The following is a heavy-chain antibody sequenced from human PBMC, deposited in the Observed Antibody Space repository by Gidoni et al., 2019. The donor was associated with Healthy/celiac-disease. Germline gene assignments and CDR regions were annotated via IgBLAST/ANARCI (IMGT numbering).Heavy chain of an antibody. CDR1: GGSISSSSYY. V-gene: IGHV4-39*01. Sequence: QLQLQESGPGLVKPSETLSLTCTVSGGSISSSSYYWGWIRQPPGKGLEWIGSIYYSGSTYYNPSLKSRVTISVDTSKNQFSLKLSSVTAADTAVYYCARQGYCSGGSCYSEIDYWGQGTLVTVSS. J-gene: IGHJ4*02. CDR2: IYYSGST. CDR3: ARQGYCSGGSCYSEIDY. D-gene: IGHD2-15*01.